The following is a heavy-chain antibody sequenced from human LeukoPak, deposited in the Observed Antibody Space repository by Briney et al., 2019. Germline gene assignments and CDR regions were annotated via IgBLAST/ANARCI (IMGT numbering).Heavy chain of an antibody. CDR3: ARQSGGLAIDY. J-gene: IGHJ4*02. CDR1: GYNFTSYW. CDR2: IYPGDSDT. Sequence: GESLQISCKCSGYNFTSYWIGGGRQLPGKGQEWTGIIYPGDSDTRYSPSFQGQVTISADKSISTAYLQWSSLKASDTAMYYCARQSGGLAIDYWGQGTLVTVSS. V-gene: IGHV5-51*01. D-gene: IGHD2-8*02.